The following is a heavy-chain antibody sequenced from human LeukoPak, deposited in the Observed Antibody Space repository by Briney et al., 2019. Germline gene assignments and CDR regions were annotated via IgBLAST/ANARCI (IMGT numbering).Heavy chain of an antibody. Sequence: GGSLRLSCAVPGFSLSGYGMHWVRQAPGKGLEWVAVTSYDGSRQYYAESVKGRFTISRDSSKNTVYLQMDSLRAEDTALYFFERDGSGDLLDALDIWGQGTLVTVSS. D-gene: IGHD4-17*01. V-gene: IGHV3-30*03. CDR2: TSYDGSRQ. J-gene: IGHJ3*02. CDR1: GFSLSGYG. CDR3: ERDGSGDLLDALDI.